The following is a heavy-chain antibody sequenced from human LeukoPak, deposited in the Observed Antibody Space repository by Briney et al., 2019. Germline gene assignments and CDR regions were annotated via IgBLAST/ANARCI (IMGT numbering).Heavy chain of an antibody. Sequence: PSETLSLTCTVSGGSISSSSYYWGWIRQPPGKGLEWIGSIYYSGSTYYNPSLKSRVTISVDTSKNQFSLKLSSVTAADTAVYYCASAVVEEIYYFDYWGQGTLVTVSS. CDR1: GGSISSSSYY. J-gene: IGHJ4*02. CDR2: IYYSGST. D-gene: IGHD2-15*01. CDR3: ASAVVEEIYYFDY. V-gene: IGHV4-39*07.